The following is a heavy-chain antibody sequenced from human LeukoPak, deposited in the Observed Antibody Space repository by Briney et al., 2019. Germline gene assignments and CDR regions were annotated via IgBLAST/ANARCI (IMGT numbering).Heavy chain of an antibody. CDR3: ARERGTYYYGSGSNYYYYYMDV. V-gene: IGHV1-3*03. D-gene: IGHD3-10*01. J-gene: IGHJ6*03. Sequence: ASVKVSCKASGYTFISYALHWVRQAPGQRLEWMGWINAGNGNTKYSQEFQGRVTITRDTSASTAYMELSSLRSEDMAVYYCARERGTYYYGSGSNYYYYYMDVWGKGTTVTVSS. CDR1: GYTFISYA. CDR2: INAGNGNT.